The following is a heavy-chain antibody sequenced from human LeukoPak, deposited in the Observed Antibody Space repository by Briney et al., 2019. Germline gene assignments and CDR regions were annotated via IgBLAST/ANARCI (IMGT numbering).Heavy chain of an antibody. CDR1: GGSINLYY. CDR3: AKSNGYGLIDI. D-gene: IGHD3-22*01. J-gene: IGHJ3*02. V-gene: IGHV4-59*01. CDR2: IFNSGTT. Sequence: PSETLSLTCSVSGGSINLYYWSWIRQFPGKGLEWIGYIFNSGTTNYKPSLKSRVSISLDTSKSQFSLNLTSVTAADTAVYYCAKSNGYGLIDIWGQGTMVTVSS.